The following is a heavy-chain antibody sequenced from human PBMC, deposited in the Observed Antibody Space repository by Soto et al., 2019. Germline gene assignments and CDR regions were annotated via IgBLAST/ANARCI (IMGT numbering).Heavy chain of an antibody. CDR3: ARHKDCSGGSCNAVGYYYGLDV. Sequence: SETLCLTCSVSGGFMSRSSYFVCWIRLPPGKGLAWIGSIYYSESTYYTPSLKSRVTISVDTSKNQFSLGLSSVTAADTAVYYCARHKDCSGGSCNAVGYYYGLDVWGQGTTVT. CDR2: IYYSEST. CDR1: GGFMSRSSYF. J-gene: IGHJ6*02. D-gene: IGHD2-15*01. V-gene: IGHV4-39*01.